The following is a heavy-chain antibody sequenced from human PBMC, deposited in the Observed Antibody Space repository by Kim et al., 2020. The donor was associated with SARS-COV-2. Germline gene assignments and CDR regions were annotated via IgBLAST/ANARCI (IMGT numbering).Heavy chain of an antibody. J-gene: IGHJ4*02. D-gene: IGHD2-15*01. CDR2: IYYSGST. V-gene: IGHV4-59*01. CDR1: GGSISSYY. CDR3: ARARLLTFDY. Sequence: SETLSLTCTVSGGSISSYYWSWIRQPPGKGLGWIGYIYYSGSTNYNPSLKSRVTISVDTSKNQFSLKLSSVTAADTAVYYCARARLLTFDYWGQGTLVTVSS.